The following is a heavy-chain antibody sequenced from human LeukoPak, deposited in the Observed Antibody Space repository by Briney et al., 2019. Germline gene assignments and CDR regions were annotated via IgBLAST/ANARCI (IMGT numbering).Heavy chain of an antibody. J-gene: IGHJ3*02. CDR1: GFTFSSYG. Sequence: PGGSLRLSCAASGFTFSSYGMSWVRQAPGKGLEWVSYISSSGNTIYDADSVKGRFTISRDNAKNSLYLQMNSLRAEDTAVYYCARDEIRSGAFDIWGRGTMVTVSS. CDR3: ARDEIRSGAFDI. D-gene: IGHD3-10*01. CDR2: ISSSGNTI. V-gene: IGHV3-48*04.